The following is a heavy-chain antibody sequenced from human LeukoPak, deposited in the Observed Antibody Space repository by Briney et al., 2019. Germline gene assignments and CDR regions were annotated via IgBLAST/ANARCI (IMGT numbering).Heavy chain of an antibody. CDR2: ISGTT. J-gene: IGHJ2*01. Sequence: PGGSLRLSCAASGFTFSSYWMHWVRQSPGKGLEWVSTISGTTYYADSVKGRFSISRDDSQNMLFLQMDNLRADDTAVYYCAKILNAMYFDLWGRGTLVTVSS. D-gene: IGHD2-2*01. CDR3: AKILNAMYFDL. V-gene: IGHV3-23*01. CDR1: GFTFSSYW.